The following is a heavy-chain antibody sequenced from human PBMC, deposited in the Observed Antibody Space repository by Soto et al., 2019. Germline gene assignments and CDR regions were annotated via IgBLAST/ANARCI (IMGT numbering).Heavy chain of an antibody. J-gene: IGHJ6*02. D-gene: IGHD3-10*01. CDR2: IYHSGST. V-gene: IGHV4-31*03. CDR3: ARGFRGWGSGSYYPYYYGMDV. Sequence: SETLSLTCTVSGGSISSGGYYWSWIRQHPGKGLEWIGDIYHSGSTNYNPSLKSRVTISVDTSKNQFSLKLSSVTAADTAVYYCARGFRGWGSGSYYPYYYGMDVWGQGTTVTVSS. CDR1: GGSISSGGYY.